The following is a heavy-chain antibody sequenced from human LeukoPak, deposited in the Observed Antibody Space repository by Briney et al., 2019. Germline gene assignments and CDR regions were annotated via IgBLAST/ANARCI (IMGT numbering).Heavy chain of an antibody. D-gene: IGHD3-22*01. CDR3: ARPNYYDSSGSMEYDAFDI. J-gene: IGHJ3*02. V-gene: IGHV1-69*05. CDR2: IIPIFGTA. CDR1: GGTFSSYA. Sequence: ASVKVSCKASGGTFSSYAISWVRQAPGQGLEWMGGIIPIFGTANYAQKCQGRVTITTTKSTSTAYMELSSLRSEDTAVYYCARPNYYDSSGSMEYDAFDIWGQGTMVTVSS.